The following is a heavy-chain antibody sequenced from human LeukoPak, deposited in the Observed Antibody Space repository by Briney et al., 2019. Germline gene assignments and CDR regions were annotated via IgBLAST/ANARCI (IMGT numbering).Heavy chain of an antibody. CDR1: GYTFTSYD. Sequence: GASVKVSCKASGYTFTSYDINWVRQATGQGLEWTGWMNPNSGNTGYAQKFQGRVTMTRNTSISTAYMELSSLRSEDTAVYYCARGYYVLRYFDWLPLDYWGQGTLVTVSS. D-gene: IGHD3-9*01. CDR3: ARGYYVLRYFDWLPLDY. CDR2: MNPNSGNT. J-gene: IGHJ4*02. V-gene: IGHV1-8*01.